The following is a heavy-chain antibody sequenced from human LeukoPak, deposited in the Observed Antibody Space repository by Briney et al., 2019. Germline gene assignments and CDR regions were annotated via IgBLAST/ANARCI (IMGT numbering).Heavy chain of an antibody. Sequence: ASVTVSCKASGYTFTSYYMHWVRQAPGQGPEWMGKINHSGGSTSYAQKFQGRVTMTRDMSTSTVYMELSSLRSEDTAVYYCAAESEQLAPVNWFDPWGQGTLVTVSS. J-gene: IGHJ5*02. CDR2: INHSGGST. CDR3: AAESEQLAPVNWFDP. D-gene: IGHD6-13*01. CDR1: GYTFTSYY. V-gene: IGHV1-46*01.